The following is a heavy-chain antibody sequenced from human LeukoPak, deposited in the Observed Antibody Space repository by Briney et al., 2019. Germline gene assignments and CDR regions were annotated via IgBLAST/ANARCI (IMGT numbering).Heavy chain of an antibody. V-gene: IGHV1-2*02. CDR2: INPNSGGT. CDR1: GGTFSSYA. CDR3: ARDPETGGAFDI. J-gene: IGHJ3*02. Sequence: ASVKVSCKASGGTFSSYAISWVRQAPGQGLEWMGWINPNSGGTNYAQKFQGRVTMTRDTSISTAYMELSRLRSDDTAVYYCARDPETGGAFDIWGQGTMVTVSS. D-gene: IGHD1-14*01.